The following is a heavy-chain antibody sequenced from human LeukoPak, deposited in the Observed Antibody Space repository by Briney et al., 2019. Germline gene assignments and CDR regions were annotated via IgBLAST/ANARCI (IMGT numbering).Heavy chain of an antibody. V-gene: IGHV3-33*01. J-gene: IGHJ4*02. Sequence: GGSLRLSCAASGFTFSLYGIRWVRQAPGKGLEWVPVIWSDGSNKYYADSVKGRFTISRDNSKSTLYLLMNSLRAEDTAVYYCVRASGPFVYWGQGTQVTVSS. CDR2: IWSDGSNK. CDR3: VRASGPFVY. CDR1: GFTFSLYG. D-gene: IGHD6-19*01.